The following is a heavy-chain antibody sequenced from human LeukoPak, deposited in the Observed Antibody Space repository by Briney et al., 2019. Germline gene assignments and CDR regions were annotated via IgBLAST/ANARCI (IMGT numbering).Heavy chain of an antibody. J-gene: IGHJ3*02. D-gene: IGHD6-19*01. CDR1: GFTFSSYW. CDR2: IKQDGSEK. Sequence: GGSLRLSCAASGFTFSSYWMSWVRQAPGKGLEWVANIKQDGSEKYYVDSVKGRFTISRDNAKKSLYLQMNSLRAEDTAVYYCARDKIAVAGTGAFDIWGQGTMVTVSS. CDR3: ARDKIAVAGTGAFDI. V-gene: IGHV3-7*01.